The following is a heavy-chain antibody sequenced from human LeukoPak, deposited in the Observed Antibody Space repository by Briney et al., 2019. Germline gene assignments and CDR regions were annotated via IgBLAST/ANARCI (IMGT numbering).Heavy chain of an antibody. CDR1: GFTFSSYS. CDR2: ISSSSSYI. CDR3: ARALPYYYDSSGHYYWDY. V-gene: IGHV3-21*01. D-gene: IGHD3-22*01. Sequence: GGSLRLSCAASGFTFSSYSMNWVRQAPGKGLEWVSSISSSSSYIYYADSVKGRFTISRDNAKNSLYLQINSLRAEDTAVYYCARALPYYYDSSGHYYWDYWGQGTLVTVSS. J-gene: IGHJ4*02.